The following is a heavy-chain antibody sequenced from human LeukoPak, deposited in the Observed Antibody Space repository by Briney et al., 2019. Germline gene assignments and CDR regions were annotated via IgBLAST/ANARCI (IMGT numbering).Heavy chain of an antibody. V-gene: IGHV4-59*01. J-gene: IGHJ4*02. Sequence: SETLSLTCTVSGGSISSYYWSWIRQPPGKGLEWIGYIYYSGSTNYNPSLKSRVTISVDTSKNQFSLRLSSVTAADTAVYYCARSRRYSLDYWGQGTLVTVSS. CDR1: GGSISSYY. D-gene: IGHD6-13*01. CDR2: IYYSGST. CDR3: ARSRRYSLDY.